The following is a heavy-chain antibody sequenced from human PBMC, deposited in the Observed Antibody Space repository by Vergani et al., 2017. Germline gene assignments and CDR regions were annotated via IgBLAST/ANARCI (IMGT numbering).Heavy chain of an antibody. CDR2: IYYSGST. CDR1: GGSISSGGYY. D-gene: IGHD3-16*02. J-gene: IGHJ5*02. Sequence: QVQLQESGPGLVKASQTLSLTCTVSGGSISSGGYYWSWIRQHPGKGLEWIGYIYYSGSTNYNPSLKSRVTISVDTSKNQFSLKLSSVTAADTAVYYCARGGLIRGDYVWGSYRYSVFNWFDPWGQGTLVTVSS. V-gene: IGHV4-31*03. CDR3: ARGGLIRGDYVWGSYRYSVFNWFDP.